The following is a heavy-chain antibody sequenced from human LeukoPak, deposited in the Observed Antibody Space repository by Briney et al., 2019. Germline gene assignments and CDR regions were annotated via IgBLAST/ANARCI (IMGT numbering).Heavy chain of an antibody. Sequence: SETLSLTCTVSGGSISSYYWSWIRQPPGKGLEWIGYIYYSGSTNYNPSLKSRVTISVDTSKNQFSLKLSSVTAADTAVYYCARHNRAFHFDYWGQGTLVTVSS. J-gene: IGHJ4*02. CDR2: IYYSGST. V-gene: IGHV4-59*08. CDR3: ARHNRAFHFDY. D-gene: IGHD2-21*01. CDR1: GGSISSYY.